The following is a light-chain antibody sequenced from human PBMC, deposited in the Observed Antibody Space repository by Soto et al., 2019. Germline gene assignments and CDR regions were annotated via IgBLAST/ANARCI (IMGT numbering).Light chain of an antibody. CDR3: QKYNSDPLGS. CDR1: QSVSSSY. J-gene: IGKJ1*01. V-gene: IGKV3-20*01. Sequence: EIILTQSPDTLSLSPGERATLSCSAIQSVSSSYLAWYQQKPGQAPRLLIYGASSRATGIPDRFSGSGSGTDFTLTISRLQPEDFATYYCQKYNSDPLGSFGQGTKVDI. CDR2: GAS.